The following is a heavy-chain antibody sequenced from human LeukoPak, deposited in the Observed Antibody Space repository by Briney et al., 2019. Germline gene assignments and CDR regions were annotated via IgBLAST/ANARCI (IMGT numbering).Heavy chain of an antibody. CDR2: ISAYNGNT. V-gene: IGHV1-18*01. CDR3: ARGGRYYDILTGQASYYYYGMDV. CDR1: GYTFTSYG. D-gene: IGHD3-9*01. J-gene: IGHJ6*02. Sequence: GASVKVSCKASGYTFTSYGISWVRQAPGQGLEWIGWISAYNGNTNYAQKLQGRVTMTTNTSTSTAYMELRSLRSDDTAVYYCARGGRYYDILTGQASYYYYGMDVWGQGTTVTVSS.